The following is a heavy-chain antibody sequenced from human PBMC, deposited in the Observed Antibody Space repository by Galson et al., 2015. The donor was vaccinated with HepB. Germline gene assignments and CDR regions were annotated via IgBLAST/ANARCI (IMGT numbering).Heavy chain of an antibody. CDR3: ARDQSFTSCLDY. CDR2: ISYDGSNK. V-gene: IGHV3-30-3*01. D-gene: IGHD2-2*01. CDR1: GFTFSSYA. J-gene: IGHJ4*02. Sequence: SLRLSCAASGFTFSSYAMHWVRQAPGKGLEWVAVISYDGSNKYYADSVKGRFTISRDNSKNTLYLQMNSLRAEDTAVYYCARDQSFTSCLDYWGQGTLVTVSS.